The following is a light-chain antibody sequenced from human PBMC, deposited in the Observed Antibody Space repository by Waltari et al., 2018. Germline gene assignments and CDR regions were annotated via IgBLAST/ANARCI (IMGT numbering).Light chain of an antibody. V-gene: IGKV1-5*01. CDR2: DAS. Sequence: DIQMTQSPSTLSASVGDRVTITCRASQSISSWLAWYQQKPGKAPKLLIYDASSLESGVPSRFSGSGSGTEFTLTISSLQPDDFATYYCQQYDFYSLTFGGGTRVEIK. CDR1: QSISSW. J-gene: IGKJ4*01. CDR3: QQYDFYSLT.